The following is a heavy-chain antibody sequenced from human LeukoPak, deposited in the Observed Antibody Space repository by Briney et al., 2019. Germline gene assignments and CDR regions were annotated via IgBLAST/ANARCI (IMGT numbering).Heavy chain of an antibody. D-gene: IGHD6-13*01. J-gene: IGHJ3*02. CDR2: ISSSGSTI. V-gene: IGHV3-48*03. Sequence: GGSLRLSCAASGFTFSSYEMNWVRQAPGKGLEWVSYISSSGSTIYYADSVKGRFTISRDNAKNSLYLQMNSLRAEDTAVYYCARDREYSSSWYVAFDIWGQGTMVTVSS. CDR3: ARDREYSSSWYVAFDI. CDR1: GFTFSSYE.